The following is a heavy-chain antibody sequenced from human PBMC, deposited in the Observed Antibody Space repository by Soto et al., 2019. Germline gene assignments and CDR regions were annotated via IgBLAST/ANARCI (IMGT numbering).Heavy chain of an antibody. Sequence: SETLSLTCTVSGGSISSSSYYWGWIRQPPGKGLEWIGSIYYSGSTYYNPSLKSRVTISVDTSKNQFSLKLSSVTAADTAVYYCARQGATGIVVVITKTIIDYWGQGTLVTVSS. D-gene: IGHD3-22*01. CDR3: ARQGATGIVVVITKTIIDY. CDR2: IYYSGST. CDR1: GGSISSSSYY. V-gene: IGHV4-39*01. J-gene: IGHJ4*02.